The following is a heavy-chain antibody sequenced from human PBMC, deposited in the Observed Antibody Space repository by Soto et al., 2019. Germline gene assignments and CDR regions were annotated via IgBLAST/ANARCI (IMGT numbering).Heavy chain of an antibody. CDR3: ARVVQEIFGVVTGMDV. CDR1: GGTFSSYA. J-gene: IGHJ6*02. D-gene: IGHD3-3*01. CDR2: IIPIFGTA. Sequence: SVKVSCKASGGTFSSYAISWVRQAPGQGLEWMGGIIPIFGTANYAQKFQGRVTITADESTSTAYMELSSLRSEDTAVYYCARVVQEIFGVVTGMDVWGQGTTVTVSS. V-gene: IGHV1-69*13.